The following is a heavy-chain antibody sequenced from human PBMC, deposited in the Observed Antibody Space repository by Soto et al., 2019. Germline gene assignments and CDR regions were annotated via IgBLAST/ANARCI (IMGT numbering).Heavy chain of an antibody. D-gene: IGHD2-15*01. Sequence: VGSLRLSCAASGFTFSSYGMHCVRQAPGKGLEWVSDISSGSSNTNYADSVKGRFTISRDNAKNSLYLQMNSLRAEDTAVYYCARWRIGGDYWGQGTLVTVSS. CDR1: GFTFSSYG. J-gene: IGHJ4*02. V-gene: IGHV3-21*05. CDR3: ARWRIGGDY. CDR2: ISSGSSNT.